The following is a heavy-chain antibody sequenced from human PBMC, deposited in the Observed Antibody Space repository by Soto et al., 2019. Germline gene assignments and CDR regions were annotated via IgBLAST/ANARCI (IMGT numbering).Heavy chain of an antibody. CDR3: ASHSGSSPEGRYYYGMDV. V-gene: IGHV1-69*12. J-gene: IGHJ6*02. CDR2: IIPIFGTA. CDR1: GGTFSSYA. D-gene: IGHD1-26*01. Sequence: QVQLVQSGAEVKKPGSSVKVSCKASGGTFSSYAISWVRQAPGQGLEWMGGIIPIFGTADYAQKFQGRVTFTADESTSTAYMGLSSLRSEDTAVYYCASHSGSSPEGRYYYGMDVWGQGTTVTVSS.